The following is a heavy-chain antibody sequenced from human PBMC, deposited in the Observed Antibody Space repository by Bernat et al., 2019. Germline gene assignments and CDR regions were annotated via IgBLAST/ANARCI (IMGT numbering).Heavy chain of an antibody. V-gene: IGHV3-53*02. J-gene: IGHJ6*02. CDR1: GFTVSSNY. Sequence: EVQLVETGGGLIQPGGSLRLSCAASGFTVSSNYMSWVRQAPGKGLEGVSVIYSGGSTYYADSVKGRFTISRDNSKNTLYLQMNSLRAEDTAVYYCARDPTDYDILTASMENSAYGMDVWGQGTTVTVSS. D-gene: IGHD3-9*01. CDR3: ARDPTDYDILTASMENSAYGMDV. CDR2: IYSGGST.